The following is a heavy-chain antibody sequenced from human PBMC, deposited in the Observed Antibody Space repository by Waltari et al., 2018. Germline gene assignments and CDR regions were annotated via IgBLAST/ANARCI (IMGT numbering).Heavy chain of an antibody. CDR2: IYYSGST. Sequence: QLQLQESGPGLVKPSETLSLTCTVSGGSISSRSYYWGWIRQPPGKGLEWIGSIYYSGSTYYNPSLKSRVTISVDTSKNQFSLKLSSVTAADTAVYYCARNLVDTAMVTNFDYWGQGTLVTVSS. D-gene: IGHD5-18*01. CDR3: ARNLVDTAMVTNFDY. V-gene: IGHV4-39*01. CDR1: GGSISSRSYY. J-gene: IGHJ4*02.